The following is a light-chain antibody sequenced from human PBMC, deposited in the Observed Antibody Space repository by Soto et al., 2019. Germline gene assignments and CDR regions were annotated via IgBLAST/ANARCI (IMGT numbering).Light chain of an antibody. J-gene: IGKJ2*01. CDR1: QSVSIN. V-gene: IGKV3-15*01. CDR3: QQYNNWPPMYT. Sequence: EIVMTQSPATLSVSPGERATLSCRASQSVSINLAWYQQKPGQAPRLLIYGASTRDTGIPARFSGSGSGTEFTLTISSLQFADFAVYYCQQYNNWPPMYTFGQGTKLEIK. CDR2: GAS.